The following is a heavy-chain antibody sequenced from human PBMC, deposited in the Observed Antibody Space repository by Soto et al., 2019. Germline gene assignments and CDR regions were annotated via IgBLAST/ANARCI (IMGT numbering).Heavy chain of an antibody. CDR1: GFSFSSYY. CDR2: IKQDGSEK. CDR3: ARDRVAATLDY. J-gene: IGHJ4*02. Sequence: GGSLSPSYASPGFSFSSYYMSLDHEAAGKGLEREANIKQDGSEKYYVDSVKGRFTISRDNAKNSLYLQMNSLRAEDTAVYYCARDRVAATLDYWGQGTLVTVSS. V-gene: IGHV3-7*01. D-gene: IGHD2-15*01.